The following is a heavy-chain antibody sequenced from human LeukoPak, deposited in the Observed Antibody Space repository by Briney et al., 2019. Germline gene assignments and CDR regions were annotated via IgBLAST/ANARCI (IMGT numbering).Heavy chain of an antibody. Sequence: ASVKVSCKASGYTFTSYDINWVRQATGQGLEWMGWMNPNSGNTGYAQKFQGRVTMTRNTSISTAYMELSSLRSEDTAVYYCARGPLITMVRGAPTYYGMDVWGQGTTVTVSS. D-gene: IGHD3-10*01. V-gene: IGHV1-8*01. CDR3: ARGPLITMVRGAPTYYGMDV. J-gene: IGHJ6*02. CDR1: GYTFTSYD. CDR2: MNPNSGNT.